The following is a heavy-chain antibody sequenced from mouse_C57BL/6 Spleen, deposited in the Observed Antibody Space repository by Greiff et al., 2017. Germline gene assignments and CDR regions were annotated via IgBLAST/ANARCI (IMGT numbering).Heavy chain of an antibody. Sequence: EVQLVESGGGLVKPGGSLKLSCAASGFTFSDYGMHWVRQAPEKGLEWVAYISSGSSTIYYADSVKGRFTISRDNAKNTLFLQMTSLRSEDTAMYYCARGGGYYASMDYWGQGTSVTVSS. CDR3: ARGGGYYASMDY. CDR1: GFTFSDYG. D-gene: IGHD2-3*01. CDR2: ISSGSSTI. V-gene: IGHV5-17*01. J-gene: IGHJ4*01.